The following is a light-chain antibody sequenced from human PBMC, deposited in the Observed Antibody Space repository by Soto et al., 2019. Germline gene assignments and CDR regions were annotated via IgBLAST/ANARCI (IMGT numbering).Light chain of an antibody. Sequence: EIVLTQSPGTLSLSPGERATPSCRPSQSVGNNNLAWYQQKPGQAPRFLIYDASSRATGIPDRFSGSGSGTDFTLTISRLEPEDFAVYYCQQYGSTPLTFGGGTKVEIK. CDR1: QSVGNNN. J-gene: IGKJ4*01. CDR3: QQYGSTPLT. V-gene: IGKV3-20*01. CDR2: DAS.